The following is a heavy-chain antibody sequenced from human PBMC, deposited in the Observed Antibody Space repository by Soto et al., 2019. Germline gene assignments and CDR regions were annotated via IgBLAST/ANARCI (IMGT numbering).Heavy chain of an antibody. J-gene: IGHJ6*01. CDR2: IWYDGSNK. CDR1: GFTFSSYG. CDR3: ARDGSSSWYEYYGMDV. D-gene: IGHD6-13*01. V-gene: IGHV3-33*01. Sequence: WGSLRLSCASSGFTFSSYGMHWVGQAPGKGLEWVAVIWYDGSNKYYADSVKGRFTISRDNSKNTLYLQMNSLRAEDTAVYYCARDGSSSWYEYYGMDVWGQGTTVTVSS.